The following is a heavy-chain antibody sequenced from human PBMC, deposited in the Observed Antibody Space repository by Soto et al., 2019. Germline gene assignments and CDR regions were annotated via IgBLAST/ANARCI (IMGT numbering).Heavy chain of an antibody. CDR3: AQSYYYFWSGYPKDAFDV. Sequence: QVQLVESGGGVVQPGRSLRLSCAASGFTFSTFAMPWVRQAPGKGLEWVAVISYDGSSEVYVDSVKGRFTISRDNSKNTLYLQMNSLRREDTAVYYCAQSYYYFWSGYPKDAFDVWGQGTMVTVSS. D-gene: IGHD3-3*01. V-gene: IGHV3-30*03. J-gene: IGHJ3*01. CDR2: ISYDGSSE. CDR1: GFTFSTFA.